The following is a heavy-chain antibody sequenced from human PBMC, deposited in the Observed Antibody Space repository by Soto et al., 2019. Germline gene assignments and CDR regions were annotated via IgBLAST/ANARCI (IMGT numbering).Heavy chain of an antibody. V-gene: IGHV2-5*02. CDR3: AHAYGGTSWPNDAFDV. CDR1: GFSLSTDGVG. Sequence: QITLKESGTTLVKPTQTLTLTCTSSGFSLSTDGVGVGWIRQPPGKALEWLALIYWDDDQRYSPSLKTKLTITKDTSKNQVVLGRTNMASVDTATYYCAHAYGGTSWPNDAFDVWGQGTVVTVSS. J-gene: IGHJ3*01. CDR2: IYWDDDQ. D-gene: IGHD2-2*01.